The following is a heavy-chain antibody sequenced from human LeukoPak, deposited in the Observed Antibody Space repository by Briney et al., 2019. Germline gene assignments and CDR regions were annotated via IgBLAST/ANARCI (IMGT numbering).Heavy chain of an antibody. Sequence: SQTLSLTCAVSGGSISSGGYSWSWIRQPPGKGLEWIGYIYHSGSTYYNPSLKSRVTISVDRSKNQFSLKLSSVTAADTAVYYCATPLDYYDSDGYHQGGDWGQGTLVTVSS. J-gene: IGHJ4*02. CDR1: GGSISSGGYS. CDR3: ATPLDYYDSDGYHQGGD. CDR2: IYHSGST. V-gene: IGHV4-30-2*01. D-gene: IGHD3-22*01.